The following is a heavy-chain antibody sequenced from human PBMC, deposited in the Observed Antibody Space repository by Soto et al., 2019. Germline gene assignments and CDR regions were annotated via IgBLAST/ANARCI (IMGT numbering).Heavy chain of an antibody. CDR3: ARDFYHLAYYFDY. D-gene: IGHD2-2*01. CDR1: GYTFTNHG. CDR2: ISGYNANT. V-gene: IGHV1-18*04. J-gene: IGHJ4*02. Sequence: QVQLVQSGPEVKKPGASVKVSCKASGYTFTNHGISWVRQAPGQGLEWVGWISGYNANTKYAQTFQGRVTMSTDTSTNTAYMELRSLRSDDTAVYYCARDFYHLAYYFDYWGQGTLVTVSS.